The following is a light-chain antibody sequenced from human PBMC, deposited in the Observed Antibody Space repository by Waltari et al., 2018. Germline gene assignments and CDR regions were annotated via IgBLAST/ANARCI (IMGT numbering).Light chain of an antibody. CDR3: QRYNSYPLYT. CDR2: KIS. Sequence: DIQLTQSPSSRSAAVGARVTIRCRASQSIDYWLAGYQQRPGKAPKLLIHKISTMLSGVPSMFSGSGSGTEFTLTIASLQPDDFATYYFQRYNSYPLYTFGQGTRVEIK. CDR1: QSIDYW. J-gene: IGKJ2*01. V-gene: IGKV1-5*01.